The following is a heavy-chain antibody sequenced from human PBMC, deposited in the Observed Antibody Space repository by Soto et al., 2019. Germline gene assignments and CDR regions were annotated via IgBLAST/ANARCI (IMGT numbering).Heavy chain of an antibody. J-gene: IGHJ4*02. CDR2: ISAYNGNT. CDR3: ARDGLAGYYDSSGYPTYCVY. D-gene: IGHD3-22*01. CDR1: GYTFTSYG. V-gene: IGHV1-18*01. Sequence: QVQLVQSGAEVKKPGASVKVSCKASGYTFTSYGISWVRQAPGQGLEWMGWISAYNGNTNYAQKLQGRVTMTTDTSTSTAYMELRSLRSDDTAVYYCARDGLAGYYDSSGYPTYCVYWGQGTLVTVSS.